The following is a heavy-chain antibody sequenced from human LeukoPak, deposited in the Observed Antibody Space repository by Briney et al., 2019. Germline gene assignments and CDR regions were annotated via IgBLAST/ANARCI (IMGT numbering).Heavy chain of an antibody. Sequence: ASVKVSCKASGYTFTSYGISWVRQAPGQGLEWMGLISAYNGNTNYAQKLQGRVTMTTDTSTSTAYMELRSLRSDDTAVYYCARSDWNDPCFDYWGQGTLVTVSS. CDR1: GYTFTSYG. J-gene: IGHJ4*02. V-gene: IGHV1-18*01. CDR3: ARSDWNDPCFDY. D-gene: IGHD1-1*01. CDR2: ISAYNGNT.